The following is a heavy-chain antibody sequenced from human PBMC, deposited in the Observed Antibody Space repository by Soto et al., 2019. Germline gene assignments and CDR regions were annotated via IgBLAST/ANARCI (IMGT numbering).Heavy chain of an antibody. Sequence: EVQLLESGGGLVQPGGSLRLSCATEGFTFASYAMHWVRQAPGKGLEGVSSLSGSGYQTYYADSVKGPLTISRDRSKNTVYLQMNSLRAEDTAVYFCAKDRLTVFGVVVTFEDWGRGTLVTVAS. CDR2: LSGSGYQT. CDR1: GFTFASYA. J-gene: IGHJ4*02. D-gene: IGHD3-3*01. CDR3: AKDRLTVFGVVVTFED. V-gene: IGHV3-23*01.